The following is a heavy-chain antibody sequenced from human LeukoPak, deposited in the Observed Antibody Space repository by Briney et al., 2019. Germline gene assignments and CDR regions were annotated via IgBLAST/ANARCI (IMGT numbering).Heavy chain of an antibody. J-gene: IGHJ2*01. V-gene: IGHV3-21*01. Sequence: SGGSLRLSCAASGFTFSSYSMNWVRQAPGKGLEWVSSISSSSSYIYYADSVKGRFTISRDNAKNSLYLQMNSLRAEDTAVYYCARGVSLVVVTAVPWYFDLWGRGTLVTVSS. D-gene: IGHD2-21*02. CDR1: GFTFSSYS. CDR3: ARGVSLVVVTAVPWYFDL. CDR2: ISSSSSYI.